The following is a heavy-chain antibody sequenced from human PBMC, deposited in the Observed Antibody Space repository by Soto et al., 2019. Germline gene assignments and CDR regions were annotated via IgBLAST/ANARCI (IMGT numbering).Heavy chain of an antibody. Sequence: EVQLLESGGGLVQPGGSLRVSCAASGFTFSSYAMTWVRQAPGKGLEWVSTISGSGVTSYYADSVKGRFTISRDKSKNTLYLQMNSLGAEDTAVYYCIRGGYWSFDYWGQGTLVTASS. V-gene: IGHV3-23*01. CDR2: ISGSGVTS. J-gene: IGHJ4*02. CDR1: GFTFSSYA. CDR3: IRGGYWSFDY. D-gene: IGHD5-12*01.